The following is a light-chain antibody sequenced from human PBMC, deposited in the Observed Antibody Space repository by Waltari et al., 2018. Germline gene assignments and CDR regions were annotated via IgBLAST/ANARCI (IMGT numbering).Light chain of an antibody. J-gene: IGKJ4*01. CDR1: QSVSSN. Sequence: EIVMTQSPATLSVSPGERATLSCRASQSVSSNLAWYQQKPGQAPRLLIYGASTRATGVPARFSCSGSGTEFTLTINSLQSEDFAVYYCQQYNNWPPLTFGGGTKVEIK. CDR3: QQYNNWPPLT. V-gene: IGKV3-15*01. CDR2: GAS.